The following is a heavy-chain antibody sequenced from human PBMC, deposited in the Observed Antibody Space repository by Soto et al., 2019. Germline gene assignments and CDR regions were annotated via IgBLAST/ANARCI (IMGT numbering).Heavy chain of an antibody. J-gene: IGHJ6*02. CDR1: GGTFSSYA. D-gene: IGHD5-18*01. Sequence: SVKVSCKASGGTFSSYAISWVRQAPGQGLEWMGGIIPIFGTANYAQKFQGRVTITADKSTSTAYMELSSLRSEDTAVYYCARELGYSYGKHMDVWGQGTTVTVYS. CDR3: ARELGYSYGKHMDV. CDR2: IIPIFGTA. V-gene: IGHV1-69*06.